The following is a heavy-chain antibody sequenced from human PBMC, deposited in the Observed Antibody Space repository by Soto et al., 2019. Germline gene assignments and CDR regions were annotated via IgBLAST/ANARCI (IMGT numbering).Heavy chain of an antibody. Sequence: SETLSLTCAVYGGSFSGYYWNWIRQPPGKGLEWIGEIDHSGYTNYNPSLKSRVTVSIDTSKNQFFLRLNSVTAADSAVYYCAREFGDNWNYEAYWGQGTAVTVSS. CDR3: AREFGDNWNYEAY. CDR1: GGSFSGYY. CDR2: IDHSGYT. D-gene: IGHD1-7*01. V-gene: IGHV4-34*01. J-gene: IGHJ4*02.